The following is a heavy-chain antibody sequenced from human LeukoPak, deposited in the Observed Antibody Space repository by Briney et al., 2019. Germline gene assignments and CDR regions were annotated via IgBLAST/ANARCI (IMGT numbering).Heavy chain of an antibody. Sequence: QTGGSLRLSCAASGFTVSTNHVSWVRLAPGKGLEWVSIIYTAGSTFYADSVKGRFTISRDNSRNTLFLQMNSLRAEDTAVYYCARARRCGPSDDYGACFDYWGQGTLVTVSS. CDR3: ARARRCGPSDDYGACFDY. CDR2: IYTAGST. D-gene: IGHD4-17*01. J-gene: IGHJ4*02. V-gene: IGHV3-53*01. CDR1: GFTVSTNH.